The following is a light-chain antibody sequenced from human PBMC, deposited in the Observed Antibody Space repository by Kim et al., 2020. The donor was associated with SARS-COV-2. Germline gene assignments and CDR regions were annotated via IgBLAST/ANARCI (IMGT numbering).Light chain of an antibody. J-gene: IGLJ1*01. CDR3: CSTSNTLDYV. V-gene: IGLV2-14*03. CDR2: DVR. CDR1: SGDIGNSNS. Sequence: QSFTISCSGTSGDIGNSNSVPWYQQHSGEAPRLIIYDVRDRPSGVSARFSGSKSANMASLTISGLRSEDEANYYCCSTSNTLDYVFGSGTKVTVL.